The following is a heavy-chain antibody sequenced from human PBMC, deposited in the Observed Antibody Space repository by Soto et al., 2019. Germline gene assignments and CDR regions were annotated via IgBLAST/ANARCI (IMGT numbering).Heavy chain of an antibody. D-gene: IGHD4-17*01. CDR2: IYYSGST. CDR3: ARHPTVTILFDY. Sequence: PSETLSLTCTVSGGSISSSSYYWGWIRQPPGKGLEWIGSIYYSGSTYYNPSLKSRVTISVDTSKNQFSLKLSSVTAADTAVYYCARHPTVTILFDYWGQGTLVTVSS. CDR1: GGSISSSSYY. J-gene: IGHJ4*02. V-gene: IGHV4-39*01.